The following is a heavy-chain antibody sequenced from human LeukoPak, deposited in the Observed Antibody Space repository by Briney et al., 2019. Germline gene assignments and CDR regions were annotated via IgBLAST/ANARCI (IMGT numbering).Heavy chain of an antibody. CDR1: GFTFSDYY. V-gene: IGHV3-11*01. J-gene: IGHJ6*02. CDR3: ARGQLPGITGTTGNYYYGMDV. CDR2: ISSSGSTI. D-gene: IGHD1-20*01. Sequence: KPGGSLRLSCAASGFTFSDYYMSWIRQAPGKGLEWVSYISSSGSTIYYADSVKGRFTISRDNAKNSLYLQMNSLRAEDTAVYYCARGQLPGITGTTGNYYYGMDVWGQGTTVTVSS.